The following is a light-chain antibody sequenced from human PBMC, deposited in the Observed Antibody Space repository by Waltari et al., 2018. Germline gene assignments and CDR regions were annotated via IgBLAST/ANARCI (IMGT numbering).Light chain of an antibody. CDR1: SSNIGSDT. V-gene: IGLV1-44*01. CDR2: SNN. CDR3: VAWDDSLNGPV. Sequence: QSVLTQPPSASGTPGQRVTISCSGSSSNIGSDTVNWYQLLPGTAPKLLIYSNNQRPSGVPDRFSGSKSGTSASLAISGLQSEDEADYYCVAWDDSLNGPVFGGGTKLTVL. J-gene: IGLJ3*02.